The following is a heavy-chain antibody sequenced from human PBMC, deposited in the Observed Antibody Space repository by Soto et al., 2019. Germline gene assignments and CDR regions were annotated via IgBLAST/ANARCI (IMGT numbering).Heavy chain of an antibody. J-gene: IGHJ4*02. CDR3: ARLAYSHYST. CDR1: GGSIKVGGYY. D-gene: IGHD5-12*01. Sequence: PSETLSLTCTVSGGSIKVGGYYWGCIRQPPGKGLEWVATIYYSGTTYYNSSLKSRLTISLDTSRNQFSLDLTSVTAADTAVYYCARLAYSHYSTWGQGTLVTVSS. CDR2: IYYSGTT. V-gene: IGHV4-39*01.